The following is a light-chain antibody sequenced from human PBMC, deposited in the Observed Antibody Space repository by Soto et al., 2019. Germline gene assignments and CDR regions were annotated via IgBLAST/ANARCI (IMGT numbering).Light chain of an antibody. CDR1: QTIIGY. CDR2: AAS. CDR3: QQSYTTPRT. J-gene: IGKJ1*01. Sequence: DIQMTQSPSSLSASIGDSVTITCRASQTIIGYLNWYQQKPGKAPRLLINAASNLQSGVPSRFRGSGSETDFTLTITSLQPEDFATYYCQQSYTTPRTFGHGTKVDIK. V-gene: IGKV1-39*01.